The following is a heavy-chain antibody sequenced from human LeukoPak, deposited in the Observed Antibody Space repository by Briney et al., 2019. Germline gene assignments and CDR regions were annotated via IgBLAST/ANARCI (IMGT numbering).Heavy chain of an antibody. V-gene: IGHV4-34*01. CDR1: GGSFSGYY. D-gene: IGHD6-13*01. Sequence: SETLSLTCAVYGGSFSGYYWSWIRRPPGKGLEWIGEINHSGSTNYNPSLKSRVTISVDTSKNQFSLKLSSVTAADTAVYYCARLARRYSSSWHYWGQGTLVTVSS. CDR2: INHSGST. J-gene: IGHJ4*02. CDR3: ARLARRYSSSWHY.